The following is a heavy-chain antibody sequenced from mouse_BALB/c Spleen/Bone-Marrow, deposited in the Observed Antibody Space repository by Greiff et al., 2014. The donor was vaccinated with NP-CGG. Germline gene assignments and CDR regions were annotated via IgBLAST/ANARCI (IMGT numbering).Heavy chain of an antibody. CDR2: IDPANGNT. CDR3: AQGYDWAMDY. D-gene: IGHD2-14*01. Sequence: DVQLQESGAELVKPGASVKLSCTASGFNIKDTYMHWVKQRPEQGLEWIGRIDPANGNTKYDPKFQGKATITADTSSNTAYLQLNSLTSEDIAVYYCAQGYDWAMDYWGQGTSVTVSS. V-gene: IGHV14-3*02. J-gene: IGHJ4*01. CDR1: GFNIKDTY.